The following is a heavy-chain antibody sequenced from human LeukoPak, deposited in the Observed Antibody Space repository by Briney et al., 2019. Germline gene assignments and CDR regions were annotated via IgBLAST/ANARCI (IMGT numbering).Heavy chain of an antibody. CDR3: AKELGYCSSTSCYTAFDY. Sequence: GGSLRLSCAASGFNLRSYAMHWARQAPGKGLEWVSGITGSGGDTYYADSVKGRFTISRDNSKNTMNLRMSSLRAEDTAVYYCAKELGYCSSTSCYTAFDYWGQGTLVTVSS. D-gene: IGHD2-2*02. J-gene: IGHJ4*02. CDR1: GFNLRSYA. V-gene: IGHV3-23*01. CDR2: ITGSGGDT.